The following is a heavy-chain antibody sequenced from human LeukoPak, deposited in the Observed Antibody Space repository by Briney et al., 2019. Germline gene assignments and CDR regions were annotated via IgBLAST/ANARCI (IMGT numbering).Heavy chain of an antibody. CDR3: ARVQYHYDSSGYYPHAFDI. CDR2: FDPEDGET. D-gene: IGHD3-22*01. J-gene: IGHJ3*02. CDR1: GYTLTELS. V-gene: IGHV1-24*01. Sequence: ASVKVSCKVSGYTLTELSMHWVRQASGKGLEWMGGFDPEDGETIYAQKFQGRVTITRDTSASTAYMELSSLRSEDTAVYYCARVQYHYDSSGYYPHAFDIWGQGTMVTVSS.